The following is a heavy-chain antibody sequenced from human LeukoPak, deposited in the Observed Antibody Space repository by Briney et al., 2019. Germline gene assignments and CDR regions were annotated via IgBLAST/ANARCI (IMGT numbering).Heavy chain of an antibody. D-gene: IGHD3-9*01. CDR1: GFTFSSYA. CDR3: AKDGGYFDWLLSPFFDY. J-gene: IGHJ4*02. V-gene: IGHV3-23*01. Sequence: GGSLRLSCAASGFTFSSYAMRWVRQAPGRGLEWVSAISGSGGSTYYADSVKGRFTISRDNSKNTLYLQMNSLRAEDTAVYYCAKDGGYFDWLLSPFFDYWGQGTLVTVSS. CDR2: ISGSGGST.